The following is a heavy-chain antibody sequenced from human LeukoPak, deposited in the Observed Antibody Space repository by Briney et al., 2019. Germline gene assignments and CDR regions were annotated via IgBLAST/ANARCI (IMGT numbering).Heavy chain of an antibody. CDR2: ISAYNGNT. Sequence: GASVKVSCKASGYTFTSYGISWVRQAPGQGLEWMGWISAYNGNTNYAQKLQGRVTMTTDTSTSTAYMELRSLRSEDTAVYYCARADYSNYYYYGMDVWGQGTTVTVSS. V-gene: IGHV1-18*01. CDR3: ARADYSNYYYYGMDV. CDR1: GYTFTSYG. D-gene: IGHD4-11*01. J-gene: IGHJ6*02.